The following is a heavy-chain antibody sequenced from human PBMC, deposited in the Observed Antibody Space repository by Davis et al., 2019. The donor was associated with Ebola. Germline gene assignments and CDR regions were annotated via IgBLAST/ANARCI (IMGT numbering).Heavy chain of an antibody. J-gene: IGHJ4*02. Sequence: PGGSLRLSCAASGFTFSNAWMSWVRQAPGKGLEWVGRIKSKTDGGTTDYAAPVKGRFTISRDDSKNTLYLQMNSLKTEDTAVYYCTTDPTGGSSWYLGFDYWGQGTLVTVSS. CDR2: IKSKTDGGTT. CDR3: TTDPTGGSSWYLGFDY. CDR1: GFTFSNAW. V-gene: IGHV3-15*01. D-gene: IGHD6-13*01.